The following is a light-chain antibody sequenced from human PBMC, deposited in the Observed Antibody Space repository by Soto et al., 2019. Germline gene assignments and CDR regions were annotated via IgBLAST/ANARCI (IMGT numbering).Light chain of an antibody. Sequence: EIVLTQSPGTLSLSPGERATLSCRASQSVSSSYLAWYQQKPGQAPRLLLYGASSRATGIPDRFSGSGSGTGFTLTIGRLEPEDFAVYYCQQYGSSVVLTFGPGTKVDIK. J-gene: IGKJ3*01. CDR2: GAS. CDR1: QSVSSSY. V-gene: IGKV3-20*01. CDR3: QQYGSSVVLT.